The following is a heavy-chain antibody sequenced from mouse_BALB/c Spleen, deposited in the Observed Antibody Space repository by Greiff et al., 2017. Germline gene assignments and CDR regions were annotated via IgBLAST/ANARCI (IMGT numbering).Heavy chain of an antibody. J-gene: IGHJ1*01. CDR3: GSLTGYWYFDV. D-gene: IGHD4-1*01. Sequence: EVQWVESGGGLVKPGGSLKLSCAASGFTFSDYYMYWVRQTPEKRLEWVATISDGGSYTYYPDSVKGRFTISRDNAKNNLYLQMSSLKSEDTAMYYCGSLTGYWYFDVWGAGTTVTVSS. CDR2: ISDGGSYT. CDR1: GFTFSDYY. V-gene: IGHV5-4*02.